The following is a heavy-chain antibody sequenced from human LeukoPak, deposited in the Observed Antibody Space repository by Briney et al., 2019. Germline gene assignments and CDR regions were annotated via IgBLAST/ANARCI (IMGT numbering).Heavy chain of an antibody. V-gene: IGHV4-39*07. D-gene: IGHD5-12*01. CDR1: GGSISSSSYY. CDR3: ARGLGQVAWLRLTYMDV. Sequence: SETLSLTCSVSGGSISSSSYYWGWIRQPPGTGLEWIGSMYYSGSTYYNPSLKSRVTISVDTSKNQFSLKLSSVTAADTAVYYCARGLGQVAWLRLTYMDVWGKGTTVTVSS. CDR2: MYYSGST. J-gene: IGHJ6*03.